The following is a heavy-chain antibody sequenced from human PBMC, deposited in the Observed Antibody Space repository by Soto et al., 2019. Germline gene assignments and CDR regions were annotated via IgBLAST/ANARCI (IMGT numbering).Heavy chain of an antibody. D-gene: IGHD4-4*01. CDR1: GGTFSSYA. V-gene: IGHV1-69*13. CDR3: AIDYSNAGDEYSYSGMDF. Sequence: ASVKVSCKASGGTFSSYAISWVRQAPGQGLEWMGGIIPIFGTANYAQKFQGRVTITADESTSTAYMELSSLRSEDTAVYYCAIDYSNAGDEYSYSGMDFRGQETTVTISS. J-gene: IGHJ6*02. CDR2: IIPIFGTA.